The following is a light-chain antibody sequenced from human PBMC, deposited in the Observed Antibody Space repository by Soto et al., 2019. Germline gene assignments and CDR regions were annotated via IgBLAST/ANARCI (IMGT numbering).Light chain of an antibody. CDR2: VGTGGIVG. CDR1: SGYSNYK. CDR3: GADHGSGSNFLVV. V-gene: IGLV9-49*01. Sequence: QSVLTQPPSASASLGASVTLTCTLSSGYSNYKVDWYQQRPGKGPRFVMRVGTGGIVGSKGDGIPGRFSVLGSGLNRYLTIKNIQEEDESDFHCGADHGSGSNFLVVFGGGTKVTVL. J-gene: IGLJ2*01.